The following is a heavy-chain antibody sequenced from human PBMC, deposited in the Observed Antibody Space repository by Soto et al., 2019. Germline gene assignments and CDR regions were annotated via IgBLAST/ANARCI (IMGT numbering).Heavy chain of an antibody. V-gene: IGHV1-46*01. J-gene: IGHJ5*02. CDR3: ARDRSSVWLTWFDP. CDR2: ISPSGGST. CDR1: GYTFSDYY. D-gene: IGHD6-19*01. Sequence: GASVKVSCKASGYTFSDYYMHWVRQAPGQGLEWMGIISPSGGSTYAQKFQGRVTVTRDTSTSTVYMELSSLRSEDTAVYYCARDRSSVWLTWFDPWGQGTLVTVSS.